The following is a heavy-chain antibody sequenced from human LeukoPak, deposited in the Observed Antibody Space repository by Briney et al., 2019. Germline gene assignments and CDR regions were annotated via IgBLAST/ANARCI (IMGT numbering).Heavy chain of an antibody. Sequence: SETLSLTCTVSGASISSYYWSWIRQPPGKGLEWIGDIYYSGSIKYNPSLKSRVTISVDKSKNQFSLKLSSVTAADTAVYYCARRAYYYDSSGYWDFDYWGQGTLVTVSS. D-gene: IGHD3-22*01. CDR3: ARRAYYYDSSGYWDFDY. V-gene: IGHV4-59*12. CDR2: IYYSGSI. CDR1: GASISSYY. J-gene: IGHJ4*02.